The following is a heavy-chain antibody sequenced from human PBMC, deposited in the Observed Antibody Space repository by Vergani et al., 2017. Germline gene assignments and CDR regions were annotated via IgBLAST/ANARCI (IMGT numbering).Heavy chain of an antibody. Sequence: QVQLVQSGAEVKKPGASVKVSCKASGYTFTGYYMHWVRQAPGQGLEWMGWINPNSGGTNYAQKFQGRVTMTRDTSISTAYMELSRLRSDDTAVVYCARELSQWLVIGDAFDIWGQGTMVTVSS. CDR1: GYTFTGYY. D-gene: IGHD6-19*01. V-gene: IGHV1-2*02. CDR2: INPNSGGT. CDR3: ARELSQWLVIGDAFDI. J-gene: IGHJ3*02.